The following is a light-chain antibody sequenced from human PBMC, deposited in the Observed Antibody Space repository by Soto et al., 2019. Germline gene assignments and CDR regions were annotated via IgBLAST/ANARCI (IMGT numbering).Light chain of an antibody. V-gene: IGLV2-14*01. CDR1: SRHIGNYNY. J-gene: IGLJ1*01. Sequence: LTQPASVSGSPGQSITISCAGTSRHIGNYNYVSWYQHHPGKAPKLMIYEVTSRPSGVSDRFSGSKSGMTASLTISGLQPEDEADYFCASYRSANTLVVFGTGTKVTVL. CDR3: ASYRSANTLVV. CDR2: EVT.